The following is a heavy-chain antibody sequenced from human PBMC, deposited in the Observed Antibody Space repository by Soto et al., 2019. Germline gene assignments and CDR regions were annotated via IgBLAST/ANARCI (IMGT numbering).Heavy chain of an antibody. CDR3: AKGRGQNWNVDY. CDR1: GVTFSSYD. J-gene: IGHJ4*02. V-gene: IGHV3-23*01. Sequence: EVQLLESGGGSVQPGGSLRLSCAASGVTFSSYDMHWVRRPPGKGLEWVSSISGSGGTAYYADSVKGRFSISRDSLVNTLYLQMNSLRAEATAVYYCAKGRGQNWNVDYWGQGTLVTVSP. CDR2: ISGSGGTA. D-gene: IGHD1-1*01.